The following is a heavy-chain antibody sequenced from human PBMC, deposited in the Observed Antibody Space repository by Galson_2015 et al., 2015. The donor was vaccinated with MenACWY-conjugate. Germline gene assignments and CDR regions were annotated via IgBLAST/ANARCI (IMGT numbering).Heavy chain of an antibody. D-gene: IGHD6-19*01. CDR3: ATGQVGFSTGWNY. CDR1: NGSFGGYY. Sequence: ETLSLTCAVYNGSFGGYYWSWVRQPPGRGLEWIGEISHSGNTNNSPSLRSRVTISVDTSKNQFYLKLTSVTAADTAVYYCATGQVGFSTGWNYWGQGTLVTVSS. J-gene: IGHJ4*02. V-gene: IGHV4-34*01. CDR2: ISHSGNT.